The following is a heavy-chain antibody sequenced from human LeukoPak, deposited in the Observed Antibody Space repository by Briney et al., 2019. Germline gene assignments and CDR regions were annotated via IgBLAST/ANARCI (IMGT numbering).Heavy chain of an antibody. CDR1: GFTFGDFW. J-gene: IGHJ4*02. V-gene: IGHV3-7*01. Sequence: GGSLRLSCAASGFTFGDFWMSWVRQAPGKGLEWVANIKEDGSETYYMDSAKGRFTISRDNAKNSLYLQMNSLRDEDTAVYYCARDSGRREDYWGQGILVTVSS. CDR3: ARDSGRREDY. D-gene: IGHD1-1*01. CDR2: IKEDGSET.